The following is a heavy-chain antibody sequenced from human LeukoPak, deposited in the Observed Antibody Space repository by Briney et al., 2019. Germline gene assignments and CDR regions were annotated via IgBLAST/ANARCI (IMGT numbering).Heavy chain of an antibody. Sequence: SETLSLTCAVYGGSFSGYYRSWIRQPPGKGLEWIGEINHSGSTNYNPSLKSRVTISVATSKNQFSLKLSSVTAADTAVYYCASTRRAVAGPKSIDYWGQGTLVTVSS. V-gene: IGHV4-34*01. CDR3: ASTRRAVAGPKSIDY. CDR1: GGSFSGYY. J-gene: IGHJ4*02. D-gene: IGHD6-19*01. CDR2: INHSGST.